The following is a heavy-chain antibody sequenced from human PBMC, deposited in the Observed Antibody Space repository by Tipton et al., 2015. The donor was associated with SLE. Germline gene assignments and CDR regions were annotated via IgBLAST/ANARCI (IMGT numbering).Heavy chain of an antibody. CDR3: ARAEGSWDAFDI. V-gene: IGHV4-59*01. CDR1: GGSISSYY. CDR2: IYYSGST. Sequence: TLSLTCTVSGGSISSYYWSWIRQPPGRGLEWIGYIYYSGSTNYNPSPKSRVTISVDTSKNQFSLKLSSVTAADTAVYYCARAEGSWDAFDIWGQGTMVTVSS. J-gene: IGHJ3*02. D-gene: IGHD2-15*01.